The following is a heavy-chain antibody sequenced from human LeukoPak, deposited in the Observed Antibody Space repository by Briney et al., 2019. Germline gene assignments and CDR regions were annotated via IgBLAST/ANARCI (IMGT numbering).Heavy chain of an antibody. CDR2: MNPNPNGGNT. J-gene: IGHJ1*01. D-gene: IGHD6-19*01. Sequence: GASVKVSCKASGYTFTNYDINWVRQAPGQGLEWIVWMNPNPNGGNTGYAQKFQGRVILTSNTSTTTAYMELSNLSSEDTAVYYCTRGVAEWLVRAFASWGQGTLVTVSS. CDR1: GYTFTNYD. CDR3: TRGVAEWLVRAFAS. V-gene: IGHV1-8*01.